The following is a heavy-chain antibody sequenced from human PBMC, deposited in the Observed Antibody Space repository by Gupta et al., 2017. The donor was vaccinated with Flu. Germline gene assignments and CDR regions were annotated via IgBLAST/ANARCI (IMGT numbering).Heavy chain of an antibody. CDR2: ISATGDTT. CDR3: TKDFAAKHLVVLT. D-gene: IGHD6-25*01. Sequence: VRQSPGRGLEWVSSISATGDTTYYADSVKGRFTISRDNSESTLSLQMKSLRAEDTAIYYCTKDFAAKHLVVLTWGQGTQVTVSS. J-gene: IGHJ5*02. V-gene: IGHV3-23*01.